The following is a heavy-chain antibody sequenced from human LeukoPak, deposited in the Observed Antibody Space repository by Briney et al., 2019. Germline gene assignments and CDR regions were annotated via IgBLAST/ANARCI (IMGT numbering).Heavy chain of an antibody. Sequence: QPGGSLRLSCTASGFTVSSSYMTWVRQAPGKGLEWVSLIYGGGGTFYADSVKGRFTISRHNSKNTLYLQMNSLRAEDTAVYYCAKGFYDNSASGVFDIWGQGTMVTVSS. CDR1: GFTVSSSY. CDR3: AKGFYDNSASGVFDI. J-gene: IGHJ3*02. V-gene: IGHV3-53*01. CDR2: IYGGGGT. D-gene: IGHD3-22*01.